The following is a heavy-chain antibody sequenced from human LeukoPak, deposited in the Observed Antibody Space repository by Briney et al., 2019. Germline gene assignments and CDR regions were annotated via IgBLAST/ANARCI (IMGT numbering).Heavy chain of an antibody. CDR2: IYSSGST. CDR1: GGSISNYY. Sequence: SETLSLTCTVSGGSISNYYWSWIRQPPGKGLEWIGYIYSSGSTNYNPSLKSRVTISVDTSKNQFSLKLSSVTAADTAVYYCARGRYFDYWGQGTLVTVSS. V-gene: IGHV4-59*08. CDR3: ARGRYFDY. J-gene: IGHJ4*02.